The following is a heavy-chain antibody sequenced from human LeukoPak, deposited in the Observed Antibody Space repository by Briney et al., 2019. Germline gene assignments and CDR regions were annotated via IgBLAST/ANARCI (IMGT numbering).Heavy chain of an antibody. CDR2: INQDGSEK. D-gene: IGHD6-13*01. Sequence: GGSLRLSCAASGFTFSSHWMSWVRQTPGKGLEWVANINQDGSEKYYVDSVKGRFTISRDNAKNSLYLRVNSLRAEDTAVYYCVRDHPAAGLIFDYWGQGTLVTVSS. CDR3: VRDHPAAGLIFDY. CDR1: GFTFSSHW. J-gene: IGHJ4*02. V-gene: IGHV3-7*03.